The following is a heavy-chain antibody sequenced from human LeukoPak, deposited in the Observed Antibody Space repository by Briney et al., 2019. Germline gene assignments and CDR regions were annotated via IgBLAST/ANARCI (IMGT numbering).Heavy chain of an antibody. D-gene: IGHD1-26*01. J-gene: IGHJ3*02. CDR2: ISSSGSTI. V-gene: IGHV3-48*03. Sequence: GGSLRLSCAASGFTFSSYEMNWVRQAPGKGLEWVSYISSSGSTIYYADSVKGRFTISRDNAKNSLYLQMNSLRAEDTAVYYCARSGPWGWDPEGAFDIWGEGTMVTVSS. CDR3: ARSGPWGWDPEGAFDI. CDR1: GFTFSSYE.